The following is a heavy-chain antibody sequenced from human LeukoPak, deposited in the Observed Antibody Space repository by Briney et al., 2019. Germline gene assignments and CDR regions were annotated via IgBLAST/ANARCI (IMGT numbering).Heavy chain of an antibody. D-gene: IGHD6-13*01. J-gene: IGHJ4*02. CDR1: GGSISSSTYY. CDR2: IYYSGST. V-gene: IGHV4-39*01. CDR3: ARRGSSWSRGYFDY. Sequence: SETLSLTCTVSGGSISSSTYYWGWIRQPPGKGLEWIGSIYYSGSTYYNPSLKSRVTMSVDTSKNQFSLRLSSVTAADTAVYYCARRGSSWSRGYFDYWGQGTLVTVSS.